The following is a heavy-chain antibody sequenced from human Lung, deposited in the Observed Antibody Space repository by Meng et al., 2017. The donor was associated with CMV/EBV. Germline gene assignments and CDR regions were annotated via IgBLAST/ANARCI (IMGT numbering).Heavy chain of an antibody. J-gene: IGHJ1*01. CDR3: LRRSGGSV. D-gene: IGHD3-10*01. V-gene: IGHV4-4*02. CDR1: GDSITNHNW. Sequence: QLRESGPGLVKPSETLSLTCAVSGDSITNHNWWAWVRQPPGKGLEWIGEIPHRGSSAYNPSLKSRVSMSIDKSKNQFSLKLTSVTAADTAVYHCLRRSGGSVWGQGTLVTVSS. CDR2: IPHRGSS.